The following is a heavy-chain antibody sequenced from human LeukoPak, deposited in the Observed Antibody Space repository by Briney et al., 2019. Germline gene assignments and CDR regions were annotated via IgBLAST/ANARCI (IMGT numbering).Heavy chain of an antibody. V-gene: IGHV3-30*02. CDR2: VRNDGTNK. D-gene: IGHD3-22*01. Sequence: GGSLRLSCIASGFTFGSSGMHWVRRAPGKGLEWVAYVRNDGTNKYYADSVKGRFTISRDNSKNTLYLQMNSLRADDTSVYYCARDYSDSSGYLGYWGQGTLVTVSS. CDR1: GFTFGSSG. CDR3: ARDYSDSSGYLGY. J-gene: IGHJ4*02.